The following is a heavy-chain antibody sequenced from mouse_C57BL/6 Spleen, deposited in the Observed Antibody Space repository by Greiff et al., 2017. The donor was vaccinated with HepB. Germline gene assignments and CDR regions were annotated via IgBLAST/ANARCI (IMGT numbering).Heavy chain of an antibody. J-gene: IGHJ3*01. V-gene: IGHV1-64*01. CDR3: ARDLLWLRRGFAY. CDR2: IHPNSGST. CDR1: GYTFTSYW. Sequence: QVQLQQPGAELVKPGASVKLSCKASGYTFTSYWMHWVKQRPGQGLEWIGMIHPNSGSTNYNEKFKSKATLTVDKSSSTAYMQLSSLTSEDSAVYDCARDLLWLRRGFAYWGQGTLVTVSA. D-gene: IGHD2-2*01.